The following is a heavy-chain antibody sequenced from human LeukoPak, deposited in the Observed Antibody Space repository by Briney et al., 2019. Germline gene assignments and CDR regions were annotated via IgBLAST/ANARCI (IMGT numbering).Heavy chain of an antibody. CDR2: ISHDGNNK. CDR3: AKVRWGSDNALDS. D-gene: IGHD3-16*01. V-gene: IGHV3-30*18. CDR1: GFPFSDYG. J-gene: IGHJ4*02. Sequence: GGSLRLSCAASGFPFSDYGMYWVRQAPGKGLEWLAVISHDGNNKYCADSVKGRITISRDNSMKTLYLQMNSLRAEDTAVYYCAKVRWGSDNALDSWGQGTLVTGSS.